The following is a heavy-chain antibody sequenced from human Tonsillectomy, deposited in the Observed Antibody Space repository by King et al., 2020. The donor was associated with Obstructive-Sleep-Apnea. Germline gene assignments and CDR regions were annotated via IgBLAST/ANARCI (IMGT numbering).Heavy chain of an antibody. D-gene: IGHD3-3*01. Sequence: HVQLVESGSELKKPGASVKVSCKASGYTFTSYAMNWVRQAPGQGLEWMGWINTNTGNPTYAQGFTGRFVCSLDTSVSTAYLQISSLKAEDTAVYYCARDRVAAPYYYYYGMDVWGQGTTVTVSS. J-gene: IGHJ6*02. CDR3: ARDRVAAPYYYYYGMDV. CDR2: INTNTGNP. CDR1: GYTFTSYA. V-gene: IGHV7-4-1*02.